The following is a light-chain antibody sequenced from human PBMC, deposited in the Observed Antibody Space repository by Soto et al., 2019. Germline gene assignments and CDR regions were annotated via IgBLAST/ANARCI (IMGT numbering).Light chain of an antibody. J-gene: IGLJ1*01. CDR2: SYD. Sequence: QSLLTQPPSASGTPGQRATISCSTSSSNLGDNAVNWYQHVPGTAPKLLIYSYDQRPSGVPDRFSGSKSGTSASLAISGLQSEDEADYYCAAWDASLDGYVFGTGTKVPVL. CDR3: AAWDASLDGYV. V-gene: IGLV1-44*01. CDR1: SSNLGDNA.